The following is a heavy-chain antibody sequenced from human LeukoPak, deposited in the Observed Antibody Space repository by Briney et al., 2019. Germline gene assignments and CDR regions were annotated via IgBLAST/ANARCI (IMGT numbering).Heavy chain of an antibody. Sequence: PGGSLRLSCAPSGFSFTNYTMIWVRHAPGGGVGWVSPVRSGGDGTLYADSVKGRFTTSRDNSKNTLFLQMKNMRAEYTAVYYCARDPNGDFVGAFEMWGPGTKVTVS. V-gene: IGHV3-23*01. D-gene: IGHD4-17*01. CDR2: VRSGGDGT. J-gene: IGHJ3*02. CDR1: GFSFTNYT. CDR3: ARDPNGDFVGAFEM.